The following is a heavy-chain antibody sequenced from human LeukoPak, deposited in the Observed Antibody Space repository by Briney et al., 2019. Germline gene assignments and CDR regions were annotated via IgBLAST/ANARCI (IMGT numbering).Heavy chain of an antibody. D-gene: IGHD3-22*01. CDR2: IYYSGST. Sequence: SETLSLTCTVSGGSISSYYWSWIRQPPGKGLEWIGYIYYSGSTNYNPSLKSRVTISVDTSNNQFSLKLSSVTAADTAVYYCARDAYYYDSSGYIGAFDIWGQGTMVTVSS. J-gene: IGHJ3*02. CDR3: ARDAYYYDSSGYIGAFDI. CDR1: GGSISSYY. V-gene: IGHV4-59*01.